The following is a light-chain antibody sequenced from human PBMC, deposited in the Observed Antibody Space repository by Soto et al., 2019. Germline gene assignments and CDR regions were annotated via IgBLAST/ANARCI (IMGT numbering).Light chain of an antibody. J-gene: IGKJ5*01. CDR1: QSISSN. CDR3: QQYGSSPCT. V-gene: IGKV3-15*01. CDR2: DAS. Sequence: EALLTQSPATLSVSPGERARLSSRASQSISSNLAWFQQKPGQAPRLLIYDASTMATGFPARFSGSGSGTEFTLTISSLQSEDFAVYYCQQYGSSPCTFGQGTRLEVK.